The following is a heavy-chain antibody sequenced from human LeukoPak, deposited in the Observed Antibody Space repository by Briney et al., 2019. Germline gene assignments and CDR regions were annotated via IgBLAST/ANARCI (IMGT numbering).Heavy chain of an antibody. V-gene: IGHV4-34*01. D-gene: IGHD1-1*01. CDR2: INHSGST. J-gene: IGHJ5*02. CDR3: ARHSPTLLNWFDP. Sequence: SETLSLTCAVYGGSFSGYYWSWIRQPPGKGLEWIGEINHSGSTNYNPSLKSRVTISVDTSKNQFSLKLSSVTAADTAVYYCARHSPTLLNWFDPWGQGTLVTVSS. CDR1: GGSFSGYY.